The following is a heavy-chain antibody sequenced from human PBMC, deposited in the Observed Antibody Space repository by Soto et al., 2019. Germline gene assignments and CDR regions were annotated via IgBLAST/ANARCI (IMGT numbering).Heavy chain of an antibody. J-gene: IGHJ4*02. Sequence: PSETLSLTCAVYGGSFSGYYWNWIRQPPGKGLEWIGEINHSGSTNYNPSLKSRVTISVDTSKNQVSLKMSSVTAADTAVYYCARGGFLSAGAADYWGQGTLVTVSS. CDR1: GGSFSGYY. V-gene: IGHV4-34*01. CDR3: ARGGFLSAGAADY. CDR2: INHSGST. D-gene: IGHD6-13*01.